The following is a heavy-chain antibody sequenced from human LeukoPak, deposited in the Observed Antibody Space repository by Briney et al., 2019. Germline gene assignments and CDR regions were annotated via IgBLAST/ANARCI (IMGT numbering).Heavy chain of an antibody. D-gene: IGHD2-2*01. J-gene: IGHJ4*02. Sequence: SETPSLACTVSGGSISSGGYYWSWIRQHPGKGLEWIGYIYYSGSAYYNPSLKSRVTISVDTSKNQFSLKLSSVTAADTAVYYCAREGSTSTGIDYWGQGSLVTVSP. V-gene: IGHV4-31*03. CDR1: GGSISSGGYY. CDR2: IYYSGSA. CDR3: AREGSTSTGIDY.